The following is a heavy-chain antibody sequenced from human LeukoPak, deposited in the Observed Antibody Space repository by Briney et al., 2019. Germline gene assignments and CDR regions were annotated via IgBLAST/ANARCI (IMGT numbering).Heavy chain of an antibody. J-gene: IGHJ6*03. V-gene: IGHV1-18*01. D-gene: IGHD3-22*01. CDR3: ARDYNTYYYDSSGYYYYYYMDV. CDR1: GYTFTSYG. CDR2: IGAYNGNT. Sequence: ASVKVSCKASGYTFTSYGISWVRQAPGQGLEWMGWIGAYNGNTNYAQKLQGRVTMTTDTSTSTAYMELRSLRSDDTAVYYCARDYNTYYYDSSGYYYYYYMDVWGKGTTVTISS.